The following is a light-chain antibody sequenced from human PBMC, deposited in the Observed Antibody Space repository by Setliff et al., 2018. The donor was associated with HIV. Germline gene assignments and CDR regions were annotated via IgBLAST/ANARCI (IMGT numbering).Light chain of an antibody. CDR1: NIGSKS. J-gene: IGLJ3*02. CDR2: YDT. Sequence: SYELTQSPSVSVAPGKTARITCGGSNIGSKSVHWYQQKPGQAPVLVIFYDTDRPSGIPERFSASNSGNTATLTISRVEAGDEADYYCQVWDSSSDNWVSGGGTK. CDR3: QVWDSSSDNWV. V-gene: IGLV3-21*04.